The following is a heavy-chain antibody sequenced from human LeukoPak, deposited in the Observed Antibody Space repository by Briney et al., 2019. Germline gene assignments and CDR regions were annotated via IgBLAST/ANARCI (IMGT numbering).Heavy chain of an antibody. Sequence: PSETLSLTCAVYGGSFSGYYWSWIRQPPGKGLEWIGEINHSGSTNYNPSLKSRVTISVDTSKNQFSLKLSSVTAADTAVYYCARGPSGYSLNAFDIWGQGTMVTVSS. CDR3: ARGPSGYSLNAFDI. CDR2: INHSGST. CDR1: GGSFSGYY. J-gene: IGHJ3*02. D-gene: IGHD5-12*01. V-gene: IGHV4-34*01.